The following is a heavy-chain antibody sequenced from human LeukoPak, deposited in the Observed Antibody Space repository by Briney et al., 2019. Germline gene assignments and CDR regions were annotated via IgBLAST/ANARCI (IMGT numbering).Heavy chain of an antibody. CDR2: IYPGDSET. V-gene: IGHV5-51*01. D-gene: IGHD2-2*01. Sequence: GESLKISCEAFGYTFSTYWVGWVRQVPGKGLEWMGLIYPGDSETKYSPSFEGQITISTDKTINTAYLQWSSLQASETAVYYCARLGGGIVVVPAASNWFDPWGQGTLVTVSS. CDR3: ARLGGGIVVVPAASNWFDP. J-gene: IGHJ5*02. CDR1: GYTFSTYW.